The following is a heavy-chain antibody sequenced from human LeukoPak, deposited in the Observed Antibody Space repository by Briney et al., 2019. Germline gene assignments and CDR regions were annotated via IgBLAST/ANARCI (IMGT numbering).Heavy chain of an antibody. CDR1: GGSISSGSYY. J-gene: IGHJ4*02. CDR2: IYTSGST. D-gene: IGHD4-17*01. V-gene: IGHV4-61*02. CDR3: ARSDYGDCFDY. Sequence: SQTLSLTCTVSGGSISSGSYYWSWIRQPAGKGLEWIGRIYTSGSTNYNPSLKSRVTISVDTSKNQFSLKLSSVTAADTAVYYCARSDYGDCFDYWGQGTLVTVSS.